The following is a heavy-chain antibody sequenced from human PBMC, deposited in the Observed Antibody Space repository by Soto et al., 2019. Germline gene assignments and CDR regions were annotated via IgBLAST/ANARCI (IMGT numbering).Heavy chain of an antibody. CDR3: ARGPYYYDSSGYWVEGAFDI. Sequence: GGSLRLSCSASGFTFISYWMSWVRQAPGKGLEWVANIKQDGSEKYYVDSVKGRFTISRDNAKNSLYLQMNSLRAEDTAVYYCARGPYYYDSSGYWVEGAFDIWGQGTMVTVSS. CDR2: IKQDGSEK. D-gene: IGHD3-22*01. J-gene: IGHJ3*02. CDR1: GFTFISYW. V-gene: IGHV3-7*03.